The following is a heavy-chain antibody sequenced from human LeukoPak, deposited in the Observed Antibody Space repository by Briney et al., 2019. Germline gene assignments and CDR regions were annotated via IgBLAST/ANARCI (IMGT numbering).Heavy chain of an antibody. CDR1: GYTFTSYY. V-gene: IGHV1-46*01. J-gene: IGHJ5*02. Sequence: EASVKVSCKASGYTFTSYYMHWVRQAPGQGLEWMGIINPSGGSTSYAQKFQGRVTMTRDMSTSTDYMELSSLRSEDTAVYYCARDNSVEGTAWWFDPWGQGTLVTVSS. D-gene: IGHD2-8*02. CDR3: ARDNSVEGTAWWFDP. CDR2: INPSGGST.